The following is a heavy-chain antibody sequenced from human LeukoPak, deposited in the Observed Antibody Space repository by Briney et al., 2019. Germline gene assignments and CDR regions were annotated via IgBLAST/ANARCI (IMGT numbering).Heavy chain of an antibody. D-gene: IGHD6-13*01. CDR2: IWYDGSNK. CDR1: GFTFSSYG. V-gene: IGHV3-33*01. CDR3: ARDVPEFYSSSWYSRGMDV. J-gene: IGHJ6*02. Sequence: PGGSLRLSCAASGFTFSSYGMHWVRQAPGKGLERVAVIWYDGSNKYYADSVKGRFTISRDNSKNTLYLQMNSLRAEDTAVYYCARDVPEFYSSSWYSRGMDVWGQGTTVTVSS.